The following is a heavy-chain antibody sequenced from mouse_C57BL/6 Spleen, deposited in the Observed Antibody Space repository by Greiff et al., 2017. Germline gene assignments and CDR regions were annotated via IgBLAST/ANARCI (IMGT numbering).Heavy chain of an antibody. V-gene: IGHV14-3*01. D-gene: IGHD4-1*01. Sequence: EVMLVESVAELVRPGASVKLSCTASGFNIKTTYLHWVKQRPEQGLEWIGRIDPANGNTKYAPKFQGKATITADTSSNTAYLQRSSLSSEDAAIYCCARGYWDGGYFDYWGQGTTLTVSS. CDR3: ARGYWDGGYFDY. CDR2: IDPANGNT. J-gene: IGHJ2*01. CDR1: GFNIKTTY.